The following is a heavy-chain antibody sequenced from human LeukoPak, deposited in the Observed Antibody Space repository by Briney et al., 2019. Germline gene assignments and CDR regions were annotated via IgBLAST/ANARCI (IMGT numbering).Heavy chain of an antibody. V-gene: IGHV3-30*18. Sequence: GGSLRLSCAASGFTFSSYSMNWVRQAPGKGLEWVAVISYDGSNKYYADSVKGRFTISRDNSKNTLYLQMNSLRAEDTAVYYCAKEIAAAGTYYWGQGTLVTVSS. CDR2: ISYDGSNK. D-gene: IGHD6-13*01. J-gene: IGHJ4*02. CDR3: AKEIAAAGTYY. CDR1: GFTFSSYS.